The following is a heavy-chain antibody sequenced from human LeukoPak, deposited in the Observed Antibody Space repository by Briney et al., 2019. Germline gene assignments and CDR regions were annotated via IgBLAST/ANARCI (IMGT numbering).Heavy chain of an antibody. J-gene: IGHJ4*02. CDR3: ARDKCTGGTCYLDS. V-gene: IGHV3-30-3*01. D-gene: IGHD2-8*02. CDR1: GFTFSRYP. CDR2: VSYDGSNK. Sequence: GGSLRLSCAASGFTFSRYPIHWVRQAPGKGLEWVTVVSYDGSNKYYADSVKGRFTISRDNSQNTVVLQMNGLRPEDTAVYFCARDKCTGGTCYLDSWGQGTLVTVSS.